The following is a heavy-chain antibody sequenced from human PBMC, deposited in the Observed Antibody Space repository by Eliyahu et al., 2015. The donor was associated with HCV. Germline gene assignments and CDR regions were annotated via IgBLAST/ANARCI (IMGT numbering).Heavy chain of an antibody. Sequence: QVTLKESGPVLVKPTETLTLTCTVSGFSLSNARXGVSWIRQPPGKAXEWLAHIFSNDEKSYSTXLKSRLTISKDTSKSQVVLTMTNMDPVXTATYYCARIRKEGQWLVRWYFDYWGQGTLVTVSS. CDR2: IFSNDEK. CDR1: GFSLSNARXG. D-gene: IGHD6-19*01. V-gene: IGHV2-26*01. CDR3: ARIRKEGQWLVRWYFDY. J-gene: IGHJ4*02.